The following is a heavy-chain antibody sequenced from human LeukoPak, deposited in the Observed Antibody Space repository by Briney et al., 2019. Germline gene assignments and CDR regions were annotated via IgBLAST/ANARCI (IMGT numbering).Heavy chain of an antibody. CDR1: GFTFSSYA. J-gene: IGHJ4*02. D-gene: IGHD6-13*01. V-gene: IGHV3-30-3*01. CDR3: AKDHWVAAAGSVDY. Sequence: GRSLRLSCAASGFTFSSYAMHWVRQAPGKGLEWVAVISYDGSNKYYADSVKGRFTISRDNSKNTLYLQMNSLRAEDTAVYYCAKDHWVAAAGSVDYWGQGTLVTVSS. CDR2: ISYDGSNK.